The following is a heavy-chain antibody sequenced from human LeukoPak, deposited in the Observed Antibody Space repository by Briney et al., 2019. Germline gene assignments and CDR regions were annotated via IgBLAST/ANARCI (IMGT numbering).Heavy chain of an antibody. CDR1: GGSFSGYY. D-gene: IGHD3-16*02. CDR3: ARGSENDYVWGSYRYTSSYWYFDL. CDR2: INHSGST. V-gene: IGHV4-34*01. J-gene: IGHJ2*01. Sequence: SETLSLTCAVYGGSFSGYYWSWIRQPPGKGLEWIGEINHSGSTNYNPPLKSRVTISVDTSKNQFSLKLSSVTAADTAVYYCARGSENDYVWGSYRYTSSYWYFDLWGRGTLVTVSS.